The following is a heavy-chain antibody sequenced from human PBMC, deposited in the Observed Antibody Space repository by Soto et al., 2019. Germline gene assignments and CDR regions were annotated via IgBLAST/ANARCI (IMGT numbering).Heavy chain of an antibody. CDR3: ASGDRWGTMVLDY. CDR2: IYYSGST. V-gene: IGHV4-30-4*01. J-gene: IGHJ4*02. CDR1: GGSISSGDYF. Sequence: QLLESGPGLVKPSQTLSLTCTVSGGSISSGDYFWSWIRQPPGKGLEWIGYIYYSGSTYYNPSLKSRLTISVDTSENQFSLKLSSVTVADTAVYYCASGDRWGTMVLDYWGQGTLVTVSS. D-gene: IGHD3-10*01.